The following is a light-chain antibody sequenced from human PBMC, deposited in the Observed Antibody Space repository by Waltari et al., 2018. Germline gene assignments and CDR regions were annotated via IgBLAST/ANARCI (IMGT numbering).Light chain of an antibody. CDR2: GAS. Sequence: EIVLTQSPGTLSLSPAATSATLYCRASQTISANYLAWYQQKPGQAPRLLIYGASSRATGIPDRFSGSGSGTDFTLTINRLEPEDFVVYYCQHYGSSSLTFGGGTKVEIK. J-gene: IGKJ4*01. CDR1: QTISANY. V-gene: IGKV3-20*01. CDR3: QHYGSSSLT.